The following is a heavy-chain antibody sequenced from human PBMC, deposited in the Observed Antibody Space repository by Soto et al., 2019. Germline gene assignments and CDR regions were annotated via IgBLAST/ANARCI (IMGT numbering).Heavy chain of an antibody. CDR1: GFTFDDYA. Sequence: EVQLVESGGGLVQPGRSLRLSCAASGFTFDDYAMHWVRQAPGKGLEWVSGISWNSGSIGYADSVKGRFTISRDNAKNALYLQMNSLRAEDTALYYCAKVHGDYVSGDYYFDYWGQGTLVTVSS. D-gene: IGHD4-17*01. CDR3: AKVHGDYVSGDYYFDY. CDR2: ISWNSGSI. V-gene: IGHV3-9*01. J-gene: IGHJ4*02.